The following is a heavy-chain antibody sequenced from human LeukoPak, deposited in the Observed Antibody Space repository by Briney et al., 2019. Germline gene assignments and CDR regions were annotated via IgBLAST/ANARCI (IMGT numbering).Heavy chain of an antibody. CDR3: ARVATPDTAMD. CDR2: IYYSGST. Sequence: PSETLSLTCAVSGGSISSGGYSWSWIRQPPGKGLEWIGYIYYSGSTYYNPSLKSRVTISVDTSKNQFSLKLSSVTAADTAVYYCARVATPDTAMDWGQGTLVTVSS. D-gene: IGHD5-18*01. CDR1: GGSISSGGYS. J-gene: IGHJ4*02. V-gene: IGHV4-30-4*07.